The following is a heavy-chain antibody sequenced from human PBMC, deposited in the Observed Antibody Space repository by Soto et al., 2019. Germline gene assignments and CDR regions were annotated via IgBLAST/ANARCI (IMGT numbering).Heavy chain of an antibody. CDR1: GFTFSNFA. J-gene: IGHJ4*02. V-gene: IGHV3-23*01. D-gene: IGHD1-1*01. CDR2: ISGSGDDT. CDR3: ANPIPKTGTTFGF. Sequence: GSLRLSCVAPGFTFSNFAMAWVRQAPGEGLEWVSAISGSGDDTFYADSMKGRFTISRDNSKDTLYLQINSLRAEDTAVYYCANPIPKTGTTFGFWGQGTLVTVSS.